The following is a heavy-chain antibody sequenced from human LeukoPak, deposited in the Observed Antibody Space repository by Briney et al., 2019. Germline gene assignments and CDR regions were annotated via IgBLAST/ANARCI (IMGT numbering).Heavy chain of an antibody. CDR3: ARGDRFYDGDYFDY. CDR1: GFTFSSYW. J-gene: IGHJ4*02. V-gene: IGHV3-7*01. Sequence: PGGSLRLSCAASGFTFSSYWMSWVRQAPGKGLEWVANIKQDGSEKYYVDSVKGRLTISRDNAKNSLYLQMNSLRAEDTAVYYCARGDRFYDGDYFDYWGQGTLVTVSS. D-gene: IGHD2/OR15-2a*01. CDR2: IKQDGSEK.